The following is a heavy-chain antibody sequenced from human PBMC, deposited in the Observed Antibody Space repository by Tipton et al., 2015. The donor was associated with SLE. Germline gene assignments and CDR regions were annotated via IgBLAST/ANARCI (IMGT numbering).Heavy chain of an antibody. D-gene: IGHD3-10*01. CDR2: IYTSGST. J-gene: IGHJ3*02. CDR1: GGSISSGSYY. V-gene: IGHV4-61*02. Sequence: TLSLTCTVSGGSISSGSYYWSWIRQPAGKGLEWIGRIYTSGSTYYNPSLKSRVTISVDTSKNQFSLRLSSVTAADTAVYYCARDYYGSGFDAFDIWGQGTMVTVSS. CDR3: ARDYYGSGFDAFDI.